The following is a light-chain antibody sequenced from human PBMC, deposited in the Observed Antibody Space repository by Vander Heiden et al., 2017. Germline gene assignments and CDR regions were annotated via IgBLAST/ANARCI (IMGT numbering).Light chain of an antibody. J-gene: IGKJ1*01. V-gene: IGKV2-30*01. CDR1: QSLVYSDGNTF. CDR3: MQGTHWPRT. CDR2: QVS. Sequence: DVVLTQSPLSLPVTLGQPASISCRSSQSLVYSDGNTFLNWFQQRPGQSPRRLIYQVSNRDSRVPARFSGSGSGTDFTLKISRVEAEDVAVYYCMQGTHWPRTFGQGTKVEI.